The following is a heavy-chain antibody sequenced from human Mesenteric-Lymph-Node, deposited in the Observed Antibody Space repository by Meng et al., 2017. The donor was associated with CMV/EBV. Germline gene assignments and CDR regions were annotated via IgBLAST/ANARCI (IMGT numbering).Heavy chain of an antibody. CDR1: GLMFSAFS. D-gene: IGHD4-23*01. CDR3: ARSGGKYGGLDY. J-gene: IGHJ4*02. Sequence: GESLKISCSASGLMFSAFSMVWVRQAPGKGLEWVSSISSDSSYIYYADSVEGRFTVSRDNAKSSLFLQLDSLRAEDTAVYYCARSGGKYGGLDYWGQGTLVTVSS. CDR2: ISSDSSYI. V-gene: IGHV3-21*01.